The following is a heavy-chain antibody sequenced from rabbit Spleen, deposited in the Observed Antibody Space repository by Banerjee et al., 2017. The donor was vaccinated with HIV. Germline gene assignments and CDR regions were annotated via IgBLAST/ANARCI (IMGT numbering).Heavy chain of an antibody. CDR1: GVSFSGDSY. CDR2: IDAVTGGFT. CDR3: ARDTGSSFSTYGMDL. J-gene: IGHJ6*01. V-gene: IGHV1S40*01. D-gene: IGHD8-1*01. Sequence: QSLEESGGDLVKPGASLTLTCIASGVSFSGDSYMCWVRQAPGKGLEWIACIDAVTGGFTYSASWAQGRFTISKTSSTTVTLQMTSLTVADTATYFCARDTGSSFSTYGMDLWGPGTLVTVS.